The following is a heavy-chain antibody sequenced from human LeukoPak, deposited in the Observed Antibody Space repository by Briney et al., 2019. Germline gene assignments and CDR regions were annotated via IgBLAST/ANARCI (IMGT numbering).Heavy chain of an antibody. D-gene: IGHD6-13*01. CDR1: GFTFSSYG. V-gene: IGHV3-30*02. Sequence: PGGSLRLSCAASGFTFSSYGMHWVRQAPGKGLEWVAFIRYDGSNKYYADSVKGRFTISRDNSKNTLYLQMNSLRAEDTAVYYCAKSYSSSWPRFPYYFDYWGQGTLVTVSS. J-gene: IGHJ4*02. CDR3: AKSYSSSWPRFPYYFDY. CDR2: IRYDGSNK.